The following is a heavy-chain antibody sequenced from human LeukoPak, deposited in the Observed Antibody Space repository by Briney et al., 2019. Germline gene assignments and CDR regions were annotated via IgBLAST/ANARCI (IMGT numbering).Heavy chain of an antibody. J-gene: IGHJ4*02. D-gene: IGHD4-17*01. CDR3: ARGGLYGDYSSCDY. V-gene: IGHV1-69*13. CDR1: GGSFSSYA. Sequence: SVKVSCKASGGSFSSYAISWVRQAPGQGLEWMGGIIPIFGTANYAQKFQGRVTMTADESTSTAYMELSSLRSEDTAVHYCARGGLYGDYSSCDYWGEGTMVTVSS. CDR2: IIPIFGTA.